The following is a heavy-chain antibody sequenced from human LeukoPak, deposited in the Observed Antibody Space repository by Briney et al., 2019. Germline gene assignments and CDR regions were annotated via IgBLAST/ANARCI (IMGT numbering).Heavy chain of an antibody. V-gene: IGHV4-38-2*02. Sequence: KASETLSLTCTVSGYSISSGYYWGWIRQPPGKGLEWIGSIYYSGTTYYNPSLKSRVTISVGTSKNQFSLKLSSVTAADTAVYYCAKYYGSGISPVEYWGQGTLVTVSS. J-gene: IGHJ4*02. D-gene: IGHD3-10*01. CDR2: IYYSGTT. CDR3: AKYYGSGISPVEY. CDR1: GYSISSGYY.